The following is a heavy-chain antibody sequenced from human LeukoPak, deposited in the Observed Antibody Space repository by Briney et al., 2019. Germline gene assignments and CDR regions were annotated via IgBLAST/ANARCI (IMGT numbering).Heavy chain of an antibody. CDR3: ARRYSYDSSGYFWFDP. Sequence: NSSETLSLTCTVSGGSISSGGYYWSWIRQHPGKGLEWIGYIYYSGSTYYNPSLKSRVTISVDTSKNQFSLKLSSVTAADTAVYYCARRYSYDSSGYFWFDPWGQGTLVTVSS. CDR2: IYYSGST. D-gene: IGHD3-22*01. CDR1: GGSISSGGYY. V-gene: IGHV4-31*03. J-gene: IGHJ5*02.